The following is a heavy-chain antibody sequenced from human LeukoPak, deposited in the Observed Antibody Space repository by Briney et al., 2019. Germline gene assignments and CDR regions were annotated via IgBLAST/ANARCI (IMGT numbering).Heavy chain of an antibody. Sequence: PGGSLRLSCPASGFTFSSYAMSWVRQAPGKGLEWVSAISGSGGSTYYADSVKGRFTISRDNSKNTLYLQMNSLRAEDTAVYYCAKDVGVDSSGYGAFDIWGQGTMVTVSS. CDR2: ISGSGGST. D-gene: IGHD3-22*01. CDR3: AKDVGVDSSGYGAFDI. CDR1: GFTFSSYA. J-gene: IGHJ3*02. V-gene: IGHV3-23*01.